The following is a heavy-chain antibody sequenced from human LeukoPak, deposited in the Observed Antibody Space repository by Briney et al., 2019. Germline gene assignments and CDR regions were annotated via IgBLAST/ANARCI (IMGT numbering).Heavy chain of an antibody. CDR3: AKDRGDPSFDY. J-gene: IGHJ4*02. CDR1: GFTFTTYW. CDR2: IKQDGSEK. Sequence: GGSLRLSCAASGFTFTTYWMSWVRQAPGKGLEWVANIKQDGSEKYYVDSVKGRFTISRDNAKNSLYLQMNSLRGEDTAVYYCAKDRGDPSFDYWGQGTLVTVSS. V-gene: IGHV3-7*01.